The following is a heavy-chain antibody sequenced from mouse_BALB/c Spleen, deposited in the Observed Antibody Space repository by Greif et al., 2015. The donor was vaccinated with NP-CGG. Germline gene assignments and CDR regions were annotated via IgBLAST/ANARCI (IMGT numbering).Heavy chain of an antibody. V-gene: IGHV14-3*02. Sequence: VQLKQSGAELVKPGASVKLSCTASGFNIKDTYMHWVKQRPEQGLEWIGRIDPANGNTKYDPKFQGKATITADTSSNPAYLQLSSLTSEDTAVYYCARGTVRRGAMDYWGQGTSVTVSS. J-gene: IGHJ4*01. CDR2: IDPANGNT. CDR1: GFNIKDTY. D-gene: IGHD2-14*01. CDR3: ARGTVRRGAMDY.